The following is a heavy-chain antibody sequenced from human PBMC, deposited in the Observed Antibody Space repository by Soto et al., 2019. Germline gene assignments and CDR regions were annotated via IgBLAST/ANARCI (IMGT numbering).Heavy chain of an antibody. V-gene: IGHV3-48*01. CDR3: GRGPTWIGGYYRRGCWNDI. Sequence: EVQLVETVGDLVQPGESLRVSCAASGFTFSNYDMNWVRQAPGKELVWVSYISSRSGSIYYADSVKGRFTTSRDNAKISLYLQMNRLRAEDTAVYYCGRGPTWIGGYYRRGCWNDIWGQGTLVTVSS. CDR2: ISSRSGSI. J-gene: IGHJ4*02. D-gene: IGHD2-15*01. CDR1: GFTFSNYD.